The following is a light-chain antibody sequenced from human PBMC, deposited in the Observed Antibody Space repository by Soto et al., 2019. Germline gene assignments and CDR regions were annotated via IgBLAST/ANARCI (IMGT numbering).Light chain of an antibody. J-gene: IGKJ3*01. CDR3: QQYNNWPPFT. CDR2: GAS. Sequence: EIVMTQSPATLSVSPGERVTLSCRAIQSVSRSLAWYQQKPGQAPRLLIYGASTRATGIPARFSGSGSGTEFTLTISSLQSEAFAVYYCQQYNNWPPFTFRPGTKVDIK. CDR1: QSVSRS. V-gene: IGKV3-15*01.